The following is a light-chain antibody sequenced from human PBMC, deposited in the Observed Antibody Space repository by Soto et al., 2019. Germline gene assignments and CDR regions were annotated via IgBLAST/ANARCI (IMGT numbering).Light chain of an antibody. Sequence: QSALTQPASVSGSPGQSITISCTGTSSDVGGYNYVSWYQQHPGKAPKLMICDVSNRPSGVSNRFSGSKSGNTASLTISGLQPEDEADYYCSSYTSSRTRVFGGGTKLTVL. CDR2: DVS. CDR1: SSDVGGYNY. J-gene: IGLJ2*01. CDR3: SSYTSSRTRV. V-gene: IGLV2-14*03.